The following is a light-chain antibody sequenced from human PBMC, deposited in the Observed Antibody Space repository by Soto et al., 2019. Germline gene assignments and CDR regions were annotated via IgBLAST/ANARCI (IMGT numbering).Light chain of an antibody. V-gene: IGKV2-28*01. J-gene: IGKJ1*01. CDR2: LAS. CDR1: QSLLHSNGYNY. CDR3: MQAQQTPWT. Sequence: DIVMTQSPLSLPVTPGEPASISCRSSQSLLHSNGYNYLDWYLQKPGQSPQLVIYLASNRAAGVPERFSGSGSGTDFTLKISRVEAEDVGVDYCMQAQQTPWTFGQGTKVEFK.